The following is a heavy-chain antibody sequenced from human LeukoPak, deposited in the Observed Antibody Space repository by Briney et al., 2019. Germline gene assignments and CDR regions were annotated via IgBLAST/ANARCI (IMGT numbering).Heavy chain of an antibody. D-gene: IGHD6-13*01. CDR1: GGSIISTTYY. J-gene: IGHJ6*03. CDR2: IDYSGST. CDR3: ARASGSSWYERRLHAYYYYMDV. Sequence: SETLSLTCTVSGGSIISTTYYWGWIRQPPGEGLEWIGSIDYSGSTYYNPSLKSQVTISVDTSKNQFSLNLSSVTAADTAVYSCARASGSSWYERRLHAYYYYMDVWGKGTTVTVSS. V-gene: IGHV4-39*07.